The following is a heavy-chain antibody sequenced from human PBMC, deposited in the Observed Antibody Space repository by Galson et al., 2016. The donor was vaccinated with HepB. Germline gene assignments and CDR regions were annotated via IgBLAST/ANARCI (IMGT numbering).Heavy chain of an antibody. CDR1: GFTFSNFW. V-gene: IGHV3-7*01. CDR3: ARVGLGSRTLAE. D-gene: IGHD1-14*01. J-gene: IGHJ4*02. Sequence: SLRLSCAASGFTFSNFWMSWVRQAPGKGLEWVANIKQHGSEKYYVDSVKGRFTISRDNAKNSLYLQMDSLRAEDTAVYYCARVGLGSRTLAEWGQGTLVTASS. CDR2: IKQHGSEK.